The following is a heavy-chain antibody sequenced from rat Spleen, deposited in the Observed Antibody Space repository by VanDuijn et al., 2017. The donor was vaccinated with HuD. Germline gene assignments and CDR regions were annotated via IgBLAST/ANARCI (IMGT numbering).Heavy chain of an antibody. CDR2: ISPTGRGI. V-gene: IGHV5-19*01. Sequence: EVQLVESGGGLVQPGRSLKLSCAVSGFTFSDFNMHWIRQAPTKGLEWVASISPTGRGIYYRDSVKGRFTISRDNAKSILFLQMDSLRSEDTATYYCTTVLQGHGFAYWGQGTLVTVSS. CDR1: GFTFSDFN. CDR3: TTVLQGHGFAY. J-gene: IGHJ3*01. D-gene: IGHD1-1*01.